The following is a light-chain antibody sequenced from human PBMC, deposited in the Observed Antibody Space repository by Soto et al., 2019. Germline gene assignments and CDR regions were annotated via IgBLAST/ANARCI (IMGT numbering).Light chain of an antibody. J-gene: IGKJ4*01. CDR2: MGS. Sequence: DIVMTQSPVSLPVTPGEPASISCRSSQSLLHSHGYTYLDWYLQKPGQSPQLLIYMGSTGASGVPYRCSGSGSDTDFTLKISRVEAEDVGVYYCLQALHIPLTFGGGTNVEIK. CDR3: LQALHIPLT. CDR1: QSLLHSHGYTY. V-gene: IGKV2-28*01.